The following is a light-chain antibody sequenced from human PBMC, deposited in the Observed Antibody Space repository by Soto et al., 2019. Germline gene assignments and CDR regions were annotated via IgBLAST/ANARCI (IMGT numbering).Light chain of an antibody. V-gene: IGKV3-11*01. CDR2: DAS. CDR1: QSVSSY. J-gene: IGKJ5*01. CDR3: QRRSNWPPIT. Sequence: EIVLTQSPATLSLSPGERATLSCSASQSVSSYLAWYQQKPGQAPRLLIYDASNRATGIPARFSGSGSGTDFTLTISSLEPEDFAVYYCQRRSNWPPITFGQGTRLEV.